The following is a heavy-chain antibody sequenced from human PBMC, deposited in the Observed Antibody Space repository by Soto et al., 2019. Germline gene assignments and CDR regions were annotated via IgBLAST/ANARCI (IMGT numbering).Heavy chain of an antibody. CDR1: GGTFSSYA. CDR3: ARDNQHCSGGSCYLVPLSYYYGMDV. V-gene: IGHV1-69*12. D-gene: IGHD2-15*01. Sequence: QVQLVQSGAEVKKPGSSVKVSCKASGGTFSSYAISWVRQAPGQGLEWMGGIIPIFGTANYAQKFQGRVTITADESTSTAYMELSSLRSEDTAVYYCARDNQHCSGGSCYLVPLSYYYGMDVWGQGTTVTVSS. CDR2: IIPIFGTA. J-gene: IGHJ6*02.